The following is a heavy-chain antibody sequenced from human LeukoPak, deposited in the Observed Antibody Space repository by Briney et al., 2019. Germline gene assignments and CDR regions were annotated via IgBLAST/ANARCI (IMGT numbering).Heavy chain of an antibody. CDR2: IKEDGSEK. CDR1: GFTISSYW. CDR3: ARGAGYQKYYFDY. Sequence: GGSLRLSCAASGFTISSYWMSWVRQAPGKGLEWVANIKEDGSEKYYVDSVKGRFTISRDNSKNTVYLQMNYLRAEDTAVYYCARGAGYQKYYFDYWGQGTLVTVSS. V-gene: IGHV3-7*03. D-gene: IGHD3-9*01. J-gene: IGHJ4*02.